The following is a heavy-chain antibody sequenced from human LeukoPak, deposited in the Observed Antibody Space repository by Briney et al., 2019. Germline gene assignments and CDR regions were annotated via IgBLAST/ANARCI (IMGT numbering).Heavy chain of an antibody. CDR3: ARGRTYYDSSLNL. J-gene: IGHJ4*02. CDR1: GASVSATNYY. Sequence: SQALSLTCTVSGASVSATNYYWSWIRQPPGKGLEWIGEINHSGSTNYNPSLKSRVTISVDTSKNQFSLKLSSVTAADTAVYYCARGRTYYDSSLNLWGQGTLVTVSS. D-gene: IGHD3-22*01. CDR2: INHSGST. V-gene: IGHV4-34*01.